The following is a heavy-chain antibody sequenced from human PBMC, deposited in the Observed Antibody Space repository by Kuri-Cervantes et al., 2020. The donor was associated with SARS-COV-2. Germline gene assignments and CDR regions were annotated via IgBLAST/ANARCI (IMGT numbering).Heavy chain of an antibody. J-gene: IGHJ4*02. Sequence: GESLKISCVASGFTFRDYYMSWIRQAPGKGLEWISYISSSDSTTYYADSVKGRLTISRDNAKRTLFLQMNSLRVDDTAVYYCSRDQVSAAGTANYWGQGALVTVSS. CDR1: GFTFRDYY. CDR3: SRDQVSAAGTANY. CDR2: ISSSDSTT. D-gene: IGHD6-13*01. V-gene: IGHV3-11*01.